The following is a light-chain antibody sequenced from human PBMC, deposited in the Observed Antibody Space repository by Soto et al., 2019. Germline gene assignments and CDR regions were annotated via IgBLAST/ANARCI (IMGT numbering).Light chain of an antibody. CDR1: QDINIY. CDR2: DAS. J-gene: IGKJ5*01. V-gene: IGKV1-33*01. Sequence: DIQMTQSPSSLFASVGDRVTITCQATQDINIYLNWYQQKPGKAPNILIYDASNLEIGVPSRFSGSGSGTNFTFTISSLQPEDIGTYYCQQYDICPMTFGRGTRLEIK. CDR3: QQYDICPMT.